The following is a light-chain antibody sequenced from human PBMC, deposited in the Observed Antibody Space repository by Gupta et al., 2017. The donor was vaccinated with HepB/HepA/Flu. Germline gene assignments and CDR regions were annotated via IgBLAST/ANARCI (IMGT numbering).Light chain of an antibody. CDR3: QQYDNLRPWT. J-gene: IGKJ1*01. CDR1: QDIRKY. CDR2: DAS. V-gene: IGKV1-33*01. Sequence: DIQMTQSPSSLSASVGDRVTITCQASQDIRKYLNSHQQKPGKTPKFLISDASNLETGVPSRFSGSGFGTDFTFTISSLQPEDSATYYCQQYDNLRPWTLGQGTKVEIK.